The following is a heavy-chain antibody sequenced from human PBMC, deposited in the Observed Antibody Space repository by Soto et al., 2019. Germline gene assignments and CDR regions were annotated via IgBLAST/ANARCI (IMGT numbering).Heavy chain of an antibody. D-gene: IGHD3-22*01. Sequence: PGGSLRLSCAASGFTFSSYAMHWVRQAPGKGLEWVAVISYDGSNKYYADSVKGRFTISRDNSKNTLYLQMNSLRAEDTAVYYCAKLDSSGYYYRDYYYYGMDVWGQGTTVTVSS. J-gene: IGHJ6*02. CDR2: ISYDGSNK. V-gene: IGHV3-30*18. CDR3: AKLDSSGYYYRDYYYYGMDV. CDR1: GFTFSSYA.